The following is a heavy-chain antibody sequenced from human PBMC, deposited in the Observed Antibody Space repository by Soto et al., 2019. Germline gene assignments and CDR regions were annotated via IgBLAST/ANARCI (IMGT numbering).Heavy chain of an antibody. CDR2: INWSGSKT. J-gene: IGHJ4*02. Sequence: VQFVEFGGGLVQPGRSLRLSCIASGFIYDDYAMYWVREAPGSVLEWVSGINWSGSKTGYADSVTGRFTSSRDTANNSNSLQMNSLRGEDTALYFCPKGRHDYCTGAASIYFWGQGTPVTGSS. V-gene: IGHV3-9*01. CDR3: PKGRHDYCTGAASIYF. CDR1: GFIYDDYA. D-gene: IGHD2-8*02.